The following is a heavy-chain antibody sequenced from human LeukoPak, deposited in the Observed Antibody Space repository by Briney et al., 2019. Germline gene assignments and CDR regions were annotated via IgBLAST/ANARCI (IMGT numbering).Heavy chain of an antibody. CDR1: GFTFSSYE. CDR2: ISSSGSTI. D-gene: IGHD3-10*01. Sequence: GGSLRLSCAASGFTFSSYEMNWVRQAPGKGLEWVSYISSSGSTIYYADSVKGRFTISRDNSKNTLYLQMNSLRAEDTAVYYCAREDRFGEAYYYYGMDVWGQGTTVTVSS. V-gene: IGHV3-48*03. CDR3: AREDRFGEAYYYYGMDV. J-gene: IGHJ6*02.